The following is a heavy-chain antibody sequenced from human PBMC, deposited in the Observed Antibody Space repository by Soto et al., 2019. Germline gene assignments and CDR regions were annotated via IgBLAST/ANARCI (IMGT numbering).Heavy chain of an antibody. V-gene: IGHV5-10-1*01. CDR3: ASGSMAKKDVGPTGVRAFDI. J-gene: IGHJ3*02. D-gene: IGHD2-8*01. CDR1: GYSFTSYW. CDR2: IDPSDSYT. Sequence: ESLKISCKGSGYSFTSYWISWVRQMPGKGLEWMGRIDPSDSYTNYSPSFQGHVTISADKSISTAYLQWSSLKASDTAMYYCASGSMAKKDVGPTGVRAFDIWGQGTMVTV.